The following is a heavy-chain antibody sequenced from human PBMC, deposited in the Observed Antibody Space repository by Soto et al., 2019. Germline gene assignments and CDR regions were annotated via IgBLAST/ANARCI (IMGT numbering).Heavy chain of an antibody. CDR3: AKEGGYYGSGSYSVGENYYGMDV. V-gene: IGHV3-30*18. CDR1: GFTFSSYG. CDR2: ISYDGSNK. J-gene: IGHJ6*02. D-gene: IGHD3-10*01. Sequence: QVQLVESGGGVVQPGRSLRLSCAASGFTFSSYGMHWVRQAPGKGLEWVAVISYDGSNKYYADSVKGRFTISRDNSKNTMDLQMKCLRAEDTAVYYCAKEGGYYGSGSYSVGENYYGMDVWGQGTTVTVSS.